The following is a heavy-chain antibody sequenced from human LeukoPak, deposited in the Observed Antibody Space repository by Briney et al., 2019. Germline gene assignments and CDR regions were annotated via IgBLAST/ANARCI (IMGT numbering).Heavy chain of an antibody. D-gene: IGHD2-2*01. CDR2: IKQDGSEK. J-gene: IGHJ6*02. CDR1: GFNFRSYW. V-gene: IGHV3-7*01. CDR3: ARDPCSSTSCYFRHGMDV. Sequence: GGSLRLSCATSGFNFRSYWMSWVRQAPGKGLEWVANIKQDGSEKNYVHSVKGRFTISRDNAKNSLYLEMNSLRAEDTAVYYCARDPCSSTSCYFRHGMDVWGQGTTVTVSS.